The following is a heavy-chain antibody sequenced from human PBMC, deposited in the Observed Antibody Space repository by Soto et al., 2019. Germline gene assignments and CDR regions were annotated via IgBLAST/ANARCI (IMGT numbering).Heavy chain of an antibody. D-gene: IGHD3-3*01. CDR3: ERERVPDGISTFDS. V-gene: IGHV3-23*01. Sequence: GGSLRLSCAASGFTLDKYTMGWVRQAPGKGLEWVAESYSTGGTEYAESVKGRFSIFRDNSRNMLFLQMNSLRVEDTALYFCERERVPDGISTFDSWGQGTLVTVSS. J-gene: IGHJ4*02. CDR1: GFTLDKYT. CDR2: SYSTGGT.